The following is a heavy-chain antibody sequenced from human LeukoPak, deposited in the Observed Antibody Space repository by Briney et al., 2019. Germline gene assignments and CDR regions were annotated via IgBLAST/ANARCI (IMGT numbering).Heavy chain of an antibody. D-gene: IGHD6-13*01. V-gene: IGHV4-34*01. CDR3: ARGRSIAAASRWWFDP. Sequence: SETLSLTCAVYGGSFSGYYWSWIRQPPGKGLEWIGEINHSGSTNYNPSLKSRVTISVDTSKNQFSLKLSSVTAADTAVYYCARGRSIAAASRWWFDPWGQGTLVTVSS. J-gene: IGHJ5*02. CDR1: GGSFSGYY. CDR2: INHSGST.